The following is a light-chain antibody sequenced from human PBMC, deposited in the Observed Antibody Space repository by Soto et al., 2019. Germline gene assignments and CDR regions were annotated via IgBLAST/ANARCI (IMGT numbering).Light chain of an antibody. J-gene: IGLJ1*01. CDR3: SSYTSSSTPYV. Sequence: QSVLTQPSSVSGSPGQSITISCTGTSSDIGGYKYVSWYQQHPGKAPKVMIYEVSNRPSGVSNRFSGSKSGNTASLTISGLQAEDEADYYCSSYTSSSTPYVFRTGTKVTVL. CDR2: EVS. V-gene: IGLV2-14*01. CDR1: SSDIGGYKY.